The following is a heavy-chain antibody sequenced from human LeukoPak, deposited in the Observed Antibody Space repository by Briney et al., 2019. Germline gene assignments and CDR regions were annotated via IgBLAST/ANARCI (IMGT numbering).Heavy chain of an antibody. CDR2: INSDGGST. CDR3: ARRIQGMAPYYFDY. Sequence: QPGGSLRLSCTASGFTFSSYWMHWVRQAPGKGLVWVSRINSDGGSTSYADSVKGRFTISRDNAKNTLYLQMNSLRAEDTPVYYCARRIQGMAPYYFDYWGQGTLVTVSS. J-gene: IGHJ4*02. CDR1: GFTFSSYW. D-gene: IGHD5-24*01. V-gene: IGHV3-74*01.